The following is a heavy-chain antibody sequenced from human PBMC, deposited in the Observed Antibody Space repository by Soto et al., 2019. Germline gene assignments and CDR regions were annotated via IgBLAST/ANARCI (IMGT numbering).Heavy chain of an antibody. CDR1: GFTFRTYW. J-gene: IGHJ5*02. V-gene: IGHV3-7*03. Sequence: ESGGGLVQPGGSLTVSCAASGFTFRTYWMSWVRQAPGKGLEWVANIKQDGSQKYYVDSVKGRFTIYRDNAKNSLYLQMNSLSAEDTAIYYCARPYCSGGSCYNWFDPWGQGTLVTVSS. CDR2: IKQDGSQK. CDR3: ARPYCSGGSCYNWFDP. D-gene: IGHD2-15*01.